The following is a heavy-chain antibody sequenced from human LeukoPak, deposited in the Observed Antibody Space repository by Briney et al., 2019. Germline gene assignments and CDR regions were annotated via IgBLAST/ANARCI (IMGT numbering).Heavy chain of an antibody. CDR3: ARDSSSWGNYGMDV. Sequence: ASVKVSCKASGYTFTGDYMHWVRQAPGQGLEWMGWINPNSGGTNYAQKFQGRVTMTRDTSISTAYMELSRLRSDDTAVSYCARDSSSWGNYGMDVWGQGTTVTVSS. V-gene: IGHV1-2*02. D-gene: IGHD6-13*01. CDR2: INPNSGGT. J-gene: IGHJ6*02. CDR1: GYTFTGDY.